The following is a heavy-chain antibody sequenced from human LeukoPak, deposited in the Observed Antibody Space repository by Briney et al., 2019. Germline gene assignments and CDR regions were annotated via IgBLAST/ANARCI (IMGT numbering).Heavy chain of an antibody. CDR3: ARDWGIPLNWFDP. Sequence: PSETLSLTCAVYGGSFSGYYWSWIRQPPGKGLEWIGEINHSGSTNYNPSLKSRVTISVDTSKNQFSLKLSSVTAADTAVYYCARDWGIPLNWFDPWGQGTLVTVSS. V-gene: IGHV4-34*01. CDR1: GGSFSGYY. D-gene: IGHD2-21*01. J-gene: IGHJ5*02. CDR2: INHSGST.